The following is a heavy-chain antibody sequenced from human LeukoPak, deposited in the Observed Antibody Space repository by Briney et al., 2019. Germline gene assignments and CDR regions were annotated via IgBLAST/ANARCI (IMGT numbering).Heavy chain of an antibody. CDR1: GYTFTGYY. Sequence: ASVKVSCKASGYTFTGYYMHWVRQAPGQGLEWMGWINPNSGGTNYAQKFQGRVTMTRDTSISTAYMELSRLRPDDTAVYYCARDLGPGYYGSGSYHTPAGLDYWGQGTLVTVSS. V-gene: IGHV1-2*02. D-gene: IGHD3-10*01. CDR3: ARDLGPGYYGSGSYHTPAGLDY. CDR2: INPNSGGT. J-gene: IGHJ4*02.